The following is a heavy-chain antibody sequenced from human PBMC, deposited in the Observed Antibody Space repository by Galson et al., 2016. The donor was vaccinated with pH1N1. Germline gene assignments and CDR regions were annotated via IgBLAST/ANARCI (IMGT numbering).Heavy chain of an antibody. CDR3: ARYRGVFDI. V-gene: IGHV1-18*01. CDR2: ISAYDGHT. Sequence: SVKVSCKASGYTFINYGIAWVRQAPGQGPEWMGWISAYDGHTDYAQNFQGRVAMTIDTSTSTANMELRSLRSDDTAVYYCARYRGVFDIWGQGTRVTVSS. J-gene: IGHJ3*02. D-gene: IGHD3-10*01. CDR1: GYTFINYG.